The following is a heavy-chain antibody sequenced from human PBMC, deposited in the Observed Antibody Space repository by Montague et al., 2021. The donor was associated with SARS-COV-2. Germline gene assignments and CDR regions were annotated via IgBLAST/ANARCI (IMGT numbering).Heavy chain of an antibody. CDR2: ISWNSASK. V-gene: IGHV3-9*01. D-gene: IGHD2-2*01. CDR1: GFSVGDHA. CDR3: IRETCSGANCFLDY. Sequence: SLRLSCAASGFSVGDHAMYWVRQGPGKGPEWVAGISWNSASKGHADAVKGRFTISKDISKNSLLLTMNSLRVEDTALYYCIRETCSGANCFLDYWGQGTLVTVSS. J-gene: IGHJ4*02.